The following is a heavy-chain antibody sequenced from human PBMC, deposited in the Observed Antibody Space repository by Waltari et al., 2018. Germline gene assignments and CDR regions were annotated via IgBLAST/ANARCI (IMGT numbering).Heavy chain of an antibody. Sequence: QVQLVESGGGVVQPGRSLRLSCAASGFTFSSYAMHWVRQAPGKGLDWVAVIAYDGSNKYYADSVKGRFTISRDNSKNTLYLQMNSLRAEDTAVYYCARDSRVMGPRGYFDYWGQGTLVTVSS. CDR2: IAYDGSNK. CDR1: GFTFSSYA. CDR3: ARDSRVMGPRGYFDY. D-gene: IGHD2-2*01. V-gene: IGHV3-30-3*01. J-gene: IGHJ4*02.